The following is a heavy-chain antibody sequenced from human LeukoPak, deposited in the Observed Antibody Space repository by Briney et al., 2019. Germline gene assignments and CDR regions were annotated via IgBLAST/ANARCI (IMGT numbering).Heavy chain of an antibody. CDR1: GFTVRSNY. V-gene: IGHV3-66*02. CDR3: ARDALYGSGSYLGRSGYFDY. D-gene: IGHD3-10*01. CDR2: IYSGGST. Sequence: GGSLRLSCAASGFTVRSNYMSWVRQAPGKGLEWVSVIYSGGSTYYADSVRGRFTISRDNSKNTLYLQMNSLRAEDTAVYYCARDALYGSGSYLGRSGYFDYWGQGTLVTVSS. J-gene: IGHJ4*02.